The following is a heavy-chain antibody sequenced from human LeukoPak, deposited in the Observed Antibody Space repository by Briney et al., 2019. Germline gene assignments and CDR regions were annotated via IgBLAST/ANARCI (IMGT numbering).Heavy chain of an antibody. Sequence: GASVKVSCKASGYTFTSYGISWVRQAPGQGLEWMGWISAYNGNTNYAQKLQGRVTMTTDTSTSTAYMELRSLRSDDTAVYYCAREARGQWLPTGGFDYWGQGTLVTVSS. CDR2: ISAYNGNT. V-gene: IGHV1-18*01. CDR3: AREARGQWLPTGGFDY. D-gene: IGHD6-19*01. CDR1: GYTFTSYG. J-gene: IGHJ4*02.